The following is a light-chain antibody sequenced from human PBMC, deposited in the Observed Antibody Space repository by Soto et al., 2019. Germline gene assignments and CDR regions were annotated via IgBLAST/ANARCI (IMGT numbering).Light chain of an antibody. CDR2: EGS. V-gene: IGLV2-23*01. CDR1: SSDVGSYNL. Sequence: QSVLAQPASVSGSPGQSITISCTGTSSDVGSYNLVSWYQQHPGKAPKLMIYEGSKRPSGVSNRFSGSKSGNTASLTISGLQAEDEADYYCCSYAGSYVVFGGGTQLPS. J-gene: IGLJ2*01. CDR3: CSYAGSYVV.